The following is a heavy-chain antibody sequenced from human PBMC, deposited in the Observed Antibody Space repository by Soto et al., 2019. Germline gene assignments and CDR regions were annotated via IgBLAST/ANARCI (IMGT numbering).Heavy chain of an antibody. D-gene: IGHD1-26*01. CDR1: GFTFSSYA. Sequence: GGSLILSCAASGFTFSSYAMSWVRQAPGKGLEWVSAISGSGGSTYYADSVKGRFTISRDNSKNTLYLQMNSLRAEDTAVYYCAKLVGATILSPGQYYFDYWGQGTLVTVSS. CDR2: ISGSGGST. CDR3: AKLVGATILSPGQYYFDY. V-gene: IGHV3-23*01. J-gene: IGHJ4*02.